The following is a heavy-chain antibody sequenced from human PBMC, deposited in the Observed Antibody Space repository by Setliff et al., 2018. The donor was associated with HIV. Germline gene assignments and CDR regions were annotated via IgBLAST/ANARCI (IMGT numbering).Heavy chain of an antibody. J-gene: IGHJ4*02. D-gene: IGHD6-19*01. V-gene: IGHV5-51*01. Sequence: GEFKISCKVSGYDFTNYWIVWVRQMPGSGLEWMGTINPGDSDTTYSPSFRGQVTMSVDKSITTAYLQWSSLKASDTGIYYCARRGWGGGWYPDYWGQGTLVTVSS. CDR2: INPGDSDT. CDR3: ARRGWGGGWYPDY. CDR1: GYDFTNYW.